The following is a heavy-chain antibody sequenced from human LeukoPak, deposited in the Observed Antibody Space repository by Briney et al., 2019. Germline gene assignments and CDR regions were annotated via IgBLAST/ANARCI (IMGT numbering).Heavy chain of an antibody. CDR1: GFTFSSYS. D-gene: IGHD2-2*01. J-gene: IGHJ5*02. CDR2: ISSSSSYI. V-gene: IGHV3-21*01. Sequence: PGGSLRLSCAASGFTFSSYSMNWVRQAPGKGLEWVSSISSSSSYIYYADSVKGRFTISRGNAKNSLYLQMNSLRAEDTAVYYCARTVTVVVPAANWFDPWGQGTLVTVSS. CDR3: ARTVTVVVPAANWFDP.